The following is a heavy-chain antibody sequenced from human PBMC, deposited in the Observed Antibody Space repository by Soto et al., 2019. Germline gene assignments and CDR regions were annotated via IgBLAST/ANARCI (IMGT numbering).Heavy chain of an antibody. J-gene: IGHJ5*02. CDR1: GGSISSGGYY. D-gene: IGHD1-7*01. V-gene: IGHV4-31*03. CDR2: IYYSGST. Sequence: PSETLSLTCTVSGGSISSGGYYWSWIRQHPGKGLEWIGYIYYSGSTYYNPSLKSRVTISVDTSKNQFSLKLSSVTAADTAVYYCARDNWNYDVWFDPWGQGTLVTVSS. CDR3: ARDNWNYDVWFDP.